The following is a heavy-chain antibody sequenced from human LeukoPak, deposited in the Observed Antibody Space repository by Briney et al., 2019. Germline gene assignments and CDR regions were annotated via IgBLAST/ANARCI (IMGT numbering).Heavy chain of an antibody. J-gene: IGHJ5*02. V-gene: IGHV4-59*01. CDR3: ARTTVTTRFDP. Sequence: SETLSLTCTVSGGSISSYYRGWIRQPPGKGLEWIGYIYYSGSTNYNPSLKSRVTISVDTSKDQFSLKLSSVTAADTAVYYCARTTVTTRFDPWGQGTLVTVSS. D-gene: IGHD4-17*01. CDR2: IYYSGST. CDR1: GGSISSYY.